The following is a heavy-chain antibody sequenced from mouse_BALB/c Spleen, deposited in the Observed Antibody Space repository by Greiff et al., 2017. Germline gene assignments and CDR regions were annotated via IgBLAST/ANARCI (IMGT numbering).Heavy chain of an antibody. CDR3: AREAYYRYEFAY. CDR2: INPNNGGT. CDR1: GYTFTDYN. V-gene: IGHV1-18*01. Sequence: EVQLRQSGPELVKPGASVKIPCKASGYTFTDYNMDWVKQSHGKSLEWIGDINPNNGGTIYNQKFKGKATLTVDKSSSTAYMELRSLTSEDTAVYYCAREAYYRYEFAYWGQGTLVTVSA. J-gene: IGHJ3*01. D-gene: IGHD2-14*01.